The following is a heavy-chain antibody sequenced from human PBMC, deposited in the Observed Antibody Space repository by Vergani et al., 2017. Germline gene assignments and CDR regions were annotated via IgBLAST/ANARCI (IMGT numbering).Heavy chain of an antibody. CDR1: GGSISSYY. CDR2: IYYSGST. V-gene: IGHV4-59*01. CDR3: ASEPTTIVGGVTGGPFDY. D-gene: IGHD3-3*01. J-gene: IGHJ4*02. Sequence: QVQLQESGPGLVKPSETLSLTCTVSGGSISSYYWSWIRQPPGKGLEWIGYIYYSGSTNYNPSLKSRVTISVETSKNQFSLKLSSVTAADTALYYCASEPTTIVGGVTGGPFDYWGQGTLVTVSS.